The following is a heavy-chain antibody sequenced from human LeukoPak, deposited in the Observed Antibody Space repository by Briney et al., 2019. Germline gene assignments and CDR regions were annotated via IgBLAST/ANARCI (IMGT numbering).Heavy chain of an antibody. D-gene: IGHD1-26*01. Sequence: PGGSLRLSCAASGFTFSSYWMHWVRQAPGKGLVWVSSISSSSSYIYYADSVKGRFTISRGNSKNTMYLQMNSLRAEDTAVYYCAKEGVQTPSDWYFDLWGRGTLVTVSS. J-gene: IGHJ2*01. CDR3: AKEGVQTPSDWYFDL. CDR1: GFTFSSYW. V-gene: IGHV3-21*04. CDR2: ISSSSSYI.